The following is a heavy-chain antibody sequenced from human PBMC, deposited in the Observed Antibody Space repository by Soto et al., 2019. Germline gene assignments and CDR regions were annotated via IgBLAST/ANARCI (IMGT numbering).Heavy chain of an antibody. J-gene: IGHJ4*02. D-gene: IGHD5-18*01. V-gene: IGHV3-21*01. CDR3: ARDRDTAMVGQVDY. CDR2: ISSSSSYI. Sequence: EVQLVESGGGLVKPGGSLRLSCAASGFTFSSYSMNWVRQAPWKGLEWVSSISSSSSYIYYADSVKGRFTISRDNAKNSLYVQMNSLRAEDTAVYYCARDRDTAMVGQVDYWGQGTLVTVSS. CDR1: GFTFSSYS.